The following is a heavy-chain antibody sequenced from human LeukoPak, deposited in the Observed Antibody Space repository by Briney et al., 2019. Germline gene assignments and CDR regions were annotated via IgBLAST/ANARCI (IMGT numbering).Heavy chain of an antibody. CDR2: MSVSSGLI. CDR3: AREFAGSASGAGY. J-gene: IGHJ4*02. Sequence: GGSLRLSCAASGFTFSSYSMNWVRQAPGKGLEWVSSMSVSSGLIYYADSVKGRFTISRDNAKSSLYLQMNRPRVEDTAVYYCAREFAGSASGAGYWGQGTLVTVSS. D-gene: IGHD1-26*01. V-gene: IGHV3-21*01. CDR1: GFTFSSYS.